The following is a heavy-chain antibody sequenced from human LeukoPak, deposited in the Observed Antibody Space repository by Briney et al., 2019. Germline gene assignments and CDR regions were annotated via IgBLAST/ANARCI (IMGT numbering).Heavy chain of an antibody. CDR1: GYTFPNYW. CDR3: ARDDSSGHYDY. V-gene: IGHV5-51*01. CDR2: IYPGDSDT. J-gene: IGHJ4*02. Sequence: GESLKISCQGSGYTFPNYWIGWVRQVPGKGLEWMGIIYPGDSDTKYSTSFQGQVTISADKSISTAYLQWTSLKASDTAMYYCARDDSSGHYDYWGQGTLVTVSS. D-gene: IGHD3-22*01.